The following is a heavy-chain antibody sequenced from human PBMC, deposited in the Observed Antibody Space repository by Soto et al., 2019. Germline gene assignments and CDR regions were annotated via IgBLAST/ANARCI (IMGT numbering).Heavy chain of an antibody. D-gene: IGHD6-13*01. Sequence: GGSLRLSCAASGFTFSSYAMSWVRQAPGKGLEWVSAISGSGGSTYYADSVKGRFTISRDNSKNTLYLQMNSLRAEDTAVYYCARDLAPYSSSWYDSVRVSVMDVWGQGTTVTVSS. J-gene: IGHJ6*02. CDR1: GFTFSSYA. V-gene: IGHV3-23*01. CDR2: ISGSGGST. CDR3: ARDLAPYSSSWYDSVRVSVMDV.